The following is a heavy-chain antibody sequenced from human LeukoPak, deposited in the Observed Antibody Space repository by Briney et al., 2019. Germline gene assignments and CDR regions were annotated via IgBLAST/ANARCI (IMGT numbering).Heavy chain of an antibody. CDR3: ARAGYYYTNGWFDP. CDR1: GGSINSGDYY. V-gene: IGHV4-30-4*01. J-gene: IGHJ5*02. CDR2: IYYSGST. Sequence: SQTLSLTCTVSGGSINSGDYYWSWIRQPPGKGLEWIGYIYYSGSTYYNPSLKSRVTISLDTSRNQFSLKLNSVTAADTAVYCCARAGYYYTNGWFDPWGQGTLVTASS. D-gene: IGHD3-22*01.